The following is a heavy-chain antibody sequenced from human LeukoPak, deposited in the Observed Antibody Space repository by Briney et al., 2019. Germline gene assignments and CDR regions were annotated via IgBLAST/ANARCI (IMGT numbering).Heavy chain of an antibody. V-gene: IGHV1-8*03. Sequence: ASVKVSCKASGYTFTSYDINWVRQATGQGLEWMGWMNPNSGNTGYAQKFQGRVTITRNTSISTAYMELSSLRSEDTAVYYCARGYCSSTSCYDGSYYYYMDVWGKGTTVTVSS. D-gene: IGHD2-2*01. CDR2: MNPNSGNT. CDR1: GYTFTSYD. J-gene: IGHJ6*03. CDR3: ARGYCSSTSCYDGSYYYYMDV.